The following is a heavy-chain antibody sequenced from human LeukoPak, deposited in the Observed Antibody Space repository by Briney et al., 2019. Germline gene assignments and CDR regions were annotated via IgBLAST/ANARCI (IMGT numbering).Heavy chain of an antibody. Sequence: ASVKVSCKASGYTFTGYYMHWVRQAPGQGLEWMGWINPDSGGTNYAQKFQGRVTMTRDTSISTAYMELSRLRSDDTAVYYCAREWGRDDYVRGPWDYWGQGTLVTVSS. J-gene: IGHJ4*02. V-gene: IGHV1-2*02. D-gene: IGHD3-16*01. CDR2: INPDSGGT. CDR1: GYTFTGYY. CDR3: AREWGRDDYVRGPWDY.